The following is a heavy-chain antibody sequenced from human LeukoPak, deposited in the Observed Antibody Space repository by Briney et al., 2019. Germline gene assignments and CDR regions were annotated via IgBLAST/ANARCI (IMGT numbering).Heavy chain of an antibody. J-gene: IGHJ4*02. D-gene: IGHD3-9*01. CDR2: IRYDGSNK. Sequence: GGSLRLSCAASGFTFSSYGMHWVRQAPGKGLEWVAFIRYDGSNKYYADSVKGRFTISRDNSKNTLYLQMNSLRAEDTAVYYCAKGQYYDILTGYYMVPFDYWGQGTLVTVSS. V-gene: IGHV3-30*02. CDR1: GFTFSSYG. CDR3: AKGQYYDILTGYYMVPFDY.